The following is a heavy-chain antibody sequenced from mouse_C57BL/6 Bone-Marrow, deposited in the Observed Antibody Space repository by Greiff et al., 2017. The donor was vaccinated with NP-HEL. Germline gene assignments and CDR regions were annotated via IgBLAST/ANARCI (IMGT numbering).Heavy chain of an antibody. CDR2: IHPNSGST. Sequence: VKLQQPGAELVKPGASVKLSCKASGYTFTSYWMHWVKQRPGRGLEWIGRIHPNSGSTNYNEKFKSKATLTVDKSSSTAYMQLSSLTSEDSAVYYWESGYGYGGGGFDYWGQGTTLTVSS. J-gene: IGHJ2*01. D-gene: IGHD2-2*01. V-gene: IGHV1-62-3*01. CDR3: ESGYGYGGGGFDY. CDR1: GYTFTSYW.